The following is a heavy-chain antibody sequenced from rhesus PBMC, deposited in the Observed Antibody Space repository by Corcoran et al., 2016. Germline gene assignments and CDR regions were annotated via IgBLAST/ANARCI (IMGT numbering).Heavy chain of an antibody. CDR2: IYGRGGST. CDR3: ARGARGYSYSPFDY. V-gene: IGHV4S2*01. J-gene: IGHJ4*01. D-gene: IGHD5-12*01. CDR1: GASISSNY. Sequence: QVQLQESGPGLVKPSETLPLTCAVSGASISSNYWSWIRQAPGKGLEWIGRIYGRGGSTAYNPSLKIRVTISIDTSKNQFSLKLSSVTAADTAVYYCARGARGYSYSPFDYWGQGVLVTVSS.